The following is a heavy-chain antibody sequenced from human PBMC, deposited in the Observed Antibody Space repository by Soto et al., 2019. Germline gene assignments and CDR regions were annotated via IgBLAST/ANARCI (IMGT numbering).Heavy chain of an antibody. V-gene: IGHV1-69*13. J-gene: IGHJ4*02. CDR2: IIPIFGTA. CDR3: ARDSRGYSL. Sequence: GASVKVSCKASGYTFTSYGFNWVRQAPGLGLEWMGGIIPIFGTANYAQKFQGRVTITADESTSTAYMELSSLRSEDTAVYYCARDSRGYSLWGQGTLVTAS. D-gene: IGHD5-12*01. CDR1: GYTFTSYG.